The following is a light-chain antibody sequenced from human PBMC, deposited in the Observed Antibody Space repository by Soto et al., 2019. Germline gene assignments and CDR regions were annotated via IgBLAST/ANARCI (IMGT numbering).Light chain of an antibody. CDR1: QSLLNSKGYNY. CDR2: LAS. CDR3: MQGLQLTFI. V-gene: IGKV2-28*01. Sequence: DIVLTQSPLSLPVTPGEPASISCKSSQSLLNSKGYNYLDWYLQKPGQSPQLLVYLASHRALGVPDSFGGYASGTYFNLNISRVEAEDVGVYYCMQGLQLTFIFGRGTKLEIK. J-gene: IGKJ2*01.